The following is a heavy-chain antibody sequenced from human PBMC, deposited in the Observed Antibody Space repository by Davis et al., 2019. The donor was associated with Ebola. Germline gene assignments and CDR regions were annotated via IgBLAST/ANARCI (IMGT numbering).Heavy chain of an antibody. V-gene: IGHV3-33*08. D-gene: IGHD5-18*01. Sequence: PGGSLRLSCSASGFTFSSYAMHWVRQAPGKGLEWVAVIWYDGSNKYYADSVKGRFTISRDNSKNTLYLQMNSLRAEDTAVYYCARINSYGDFDYWGQGTLVTVSS. CDR3: ARINSYGDFDY. CDR2: IWYDGSNK. CDR1: GFTFSSYA. J-gene: IGHJ4*02.